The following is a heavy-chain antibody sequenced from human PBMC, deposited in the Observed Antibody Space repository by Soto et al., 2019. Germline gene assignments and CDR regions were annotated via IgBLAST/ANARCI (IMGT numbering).Heavy chain of an antibody. CDR1: GFTFSNAW. CDR3: TTGPQILWFGELSSNYFDY. Sequence: GGSLRLSCAASGFTFSNAWMNWVRQAPGKGLEWVGRIKSKTDGGTTDYAAPVKGRFTISRDDSKNTRYLQMNSLKTEDTAVYYCTTGPQILWFGELSSNYFDYWGQGTLVTVSS. V-gene: IGHV3-15*07. CDR2: IKSKTDGGTT. J-gene: IGHJ4*02. D-gene: IGHD3-10*01.